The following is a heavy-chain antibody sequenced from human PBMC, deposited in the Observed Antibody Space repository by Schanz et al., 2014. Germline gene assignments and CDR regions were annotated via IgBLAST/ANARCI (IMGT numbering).Heavy chain of an antibody. V-gene: IGHV3-15*01. CDR3: TADLWFGAVWGVW. D-gene: IGHD3-10*01. J-gene: IGHJ4*02. CDR2: IKSKSDGGTT. CDR1: GFSFSSYA. Sequence: EVQLLESGGGLVEPGGSLRLSCAASGFSFSSYAMGWVRQAPGKGLEWVGRIKSKSDGGTTDYAAPVKVRFTISTDDSKNTVYLQMTSLQTEDTAVYYCTADLWFGAVWGVWWGQGTLVTVSS.